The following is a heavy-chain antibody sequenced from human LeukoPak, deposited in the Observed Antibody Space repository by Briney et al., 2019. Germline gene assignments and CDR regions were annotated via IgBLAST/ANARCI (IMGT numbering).Heavy chain of an antibody. CDR3: ASSNTVEYYFDY. D-gene: IGHD1/OR15-1a*01. Sequence: SETLSLTCAVSGGSFSGYYWSWIRQPPGKGLEWIGEINHSGSTNYNPSLKSRVTISVDTSKNQFSLKLSSVTAADTAVYYCASSNTVEYYFDYWGRGTLVTVSS. J-gene: IGHJ4*02. CDR2: INHSGST. V-gene: IGHV4-34*01. CDR1: GGSFSGYY.